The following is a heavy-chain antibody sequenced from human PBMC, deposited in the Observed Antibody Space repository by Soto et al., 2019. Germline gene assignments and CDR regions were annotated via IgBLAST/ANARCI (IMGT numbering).Heavy chain of an antibody. CDR1: AFSFGAFA. Sequence: VQLVESGGGLVQPGRYLRLSCTASAFSFGAFAMHWVRQVPGKGLEWVSGINWNGNYIGHANAVKGCFTVPRDNGKNSLDLQMNSLRPEDTALYCCASAPTRGTGPVYFDWWGRGTLVTVSS. V-gene: IGHV3-9*01. J-gene: IGHJ4*02. CDR3: ASAPTRGTGPVYFDW. CDR2: INWNGNYI. D-gene: IGHD5-12*01.